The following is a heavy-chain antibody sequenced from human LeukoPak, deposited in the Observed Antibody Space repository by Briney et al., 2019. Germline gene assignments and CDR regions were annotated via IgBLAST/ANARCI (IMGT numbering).Heavy chain of an antibody. J-gene: IGHJ3*02. Sequence: GGSLRLSCAASGFTFSNAWVSWVRQAPGKGLEWVGRIKSKTDGGTTDYAAPAKGRFTISRDDSKNNLYLQMNSLKIEDTAVYYCTTDIPMMAAFDIWGQGTVFRVSS. CDR2: IKSKTDGGTT. CDR3: TTDIPMMAAFDI. D-gene: IGHD3-22*01. V-gene: IGHV3-15*01. CDR1: GFTFSNAW.